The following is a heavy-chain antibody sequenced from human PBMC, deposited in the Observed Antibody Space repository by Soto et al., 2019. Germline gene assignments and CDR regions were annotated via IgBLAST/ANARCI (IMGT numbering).Heavy chain of an antibody. V-gene: IGHV3-72*01. CDR1: GFTFNNYA. J-gene: IGHJ5*02. CDR2: STDKAKRYTT. D-gene: IGHD1-26*01. Sequence: GGSLRLSCAASGFTFNNYAMSWVRQASGKGLEWIGRSTDKAKRYTTEYAASVKGRFTISRDDSKNSVYLQMNSLKTEDTAVYYCVRDANWSYDLWGQGTVVTVSS. CDR3: VRDANWSYDL.